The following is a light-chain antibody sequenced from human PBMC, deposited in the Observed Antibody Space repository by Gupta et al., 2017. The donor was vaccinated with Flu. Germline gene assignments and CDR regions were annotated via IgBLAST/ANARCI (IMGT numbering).Light chain of an antibody. CDR2: QVS. V-gene: IGKV1-5*03. Sequence: PSTLSASAGDRITITCRASQSISSWLAWYQQKPGKAPKLLIYQVSCLESGVPARFSGSGSGTDFTLTISSLQPDDFATYFCQQYNSYSWAFGQGTKVEIK. CDR1: QSISSW. CDR3: QQYNSYSWA. J-gene: IGKJ1*01.